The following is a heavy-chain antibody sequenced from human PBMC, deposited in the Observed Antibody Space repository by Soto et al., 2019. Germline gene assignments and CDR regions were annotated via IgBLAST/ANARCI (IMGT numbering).Heavy chain of an antibody. CDR2: IYYSGST. CDR3: ARHPSDFWFDP. J-gene: IGHJ5*02. D-gene: IGHD2-21*02. CDR1: GGSISSSSYF. V-gene: IGHV4-39*01. Sequence: QLQLQESGPGLVKPSETLSLTCSVSGGSISSSSYFWGWIRQPPGKGLEWIGSIYYSGSTYYNPSLNIRVTVSVDTSKTQSSLKLSAVTAADTPVYYCARHPSDFWFDPWGQGTLVTVSS.